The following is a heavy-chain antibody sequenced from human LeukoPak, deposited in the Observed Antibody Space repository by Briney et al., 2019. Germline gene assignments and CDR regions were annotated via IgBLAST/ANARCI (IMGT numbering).Heavy chain of an antibody. J-gene: IGHJ3*02. CDR3: ARGYSRAAFDI. V-gene: IGHV3-48*01. CDR2: ISSTGGTI. CDR1: GFPFSSYA. D-gene: IGHD2-15*01. Sequence: GGSLRLSCAASGFPFSSYAMSWFRQAPGKGLEWVSFISSTGGTIYYADSVKGRFTVSRDNGKNSLLLQMNSLRAEDTALYYCARGYSRAAFDIWGQGTVVAVSS.